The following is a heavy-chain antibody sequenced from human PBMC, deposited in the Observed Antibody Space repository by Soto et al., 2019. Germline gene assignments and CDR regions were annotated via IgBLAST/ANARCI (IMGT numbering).Heavy chain of an antibody. D-gene: IGHD3-10*01. CDR1: GYTFTSYG. CDR2: ISGYNGNT. J-gene: IGHJ6*02. V-gene: IGHV1-18*01. CDR3: ARDRRTVWSTGDYYGMDV. Sequence: ASVKVSCKASGYTFTSYGITWVRQAPGQGLEWMGWISGYNGNTNYAQKLQGRVTMTTDTSTSTAYMELRSLRSDDTAVFYCARDRRTVWSTGDYYGMDVWGQGTTVTVSS.